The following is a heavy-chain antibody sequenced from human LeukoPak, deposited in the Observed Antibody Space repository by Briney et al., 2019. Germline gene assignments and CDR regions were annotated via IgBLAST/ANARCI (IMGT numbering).Heavy chain of an antibody. CDR1: GYTFTSYG. J-gene: IGHJ4*02. D-gene: IGHD5-18*01. CDR3: AREYSYGSPRVDY. V-gene: IGHV1-18*01. CDR2: ISAYNGNT. Sequence: ASVKVSCKASGYTFTSYGISWVRPAPGQGLECMGWISAYNGNTNYAQKLQGRVAMTTDTSTSTAYMELRSLRSDDTAVYYCAREYSYGSPRVDYWGQGTLVTVSS.